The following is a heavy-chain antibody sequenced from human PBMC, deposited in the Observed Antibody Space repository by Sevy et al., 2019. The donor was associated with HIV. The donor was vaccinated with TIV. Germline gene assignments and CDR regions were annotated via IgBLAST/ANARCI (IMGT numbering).Heavy chain of an antibody. CDR3: ARDTYYYHTNDAFDI. CDR1: GYTFSSYG. Sequence: ASVKVSCKASGYTFSSYGISWVQQAPGQGLEWMGWISVHTGNTNFGQKIQGRLTMTTDTSTGTAYMELRSLRSDDTAVYYCARDTYYYHTNDAFDIWGQGTMVTVSS. V-gene: IGHV1-18*01. D-gene: IGHD3-22*01. CDR2: ISVHTGNT. J-gene: IGHJ3*02.